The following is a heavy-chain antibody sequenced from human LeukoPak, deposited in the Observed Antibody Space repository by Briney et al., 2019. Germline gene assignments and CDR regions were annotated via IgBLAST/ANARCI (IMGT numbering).Heavy chain of an antibody. V-gene: IGHV3-30*02. Sequence: GGSLRLSCAASGFTFSSYGMHWVRQAPGKGLEWVAFIRYDGSNKYYADSVKGRFTISRDNAKNPLYLQMNSLRAEDTAVYYCARESVVVAGADDAFDIWGQGTMVTVSS. J-gene: IGHJ3*02. CDR1: GFTFSSYG. CDR2: IRYDGSNK. D-gene: IGHD2-2*01. CDR3: ARESVVVAGADDAFDI.